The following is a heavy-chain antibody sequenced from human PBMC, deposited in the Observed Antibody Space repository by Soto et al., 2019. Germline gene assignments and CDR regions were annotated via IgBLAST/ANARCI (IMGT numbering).Heavy chain of an antibody. CDR2: ISYTGNT. Sequence: ILSLTCTVSGVSLSSVSLSSNYWGWIRQPPGKGLECIGSISYTGNTNYNPSLNSRVTISVDTSKNQFSLKLSSVTAADTTVYSCARIPYSSASFDNWGQETLVTVSS. CDR3: ARIPYSSASFDN. CDR1: GVSLSSVSLSSNY. V-gene: IGHV4-61*01. D-gene: IGHD6-19*01. J-gene: IGHJ4*01.